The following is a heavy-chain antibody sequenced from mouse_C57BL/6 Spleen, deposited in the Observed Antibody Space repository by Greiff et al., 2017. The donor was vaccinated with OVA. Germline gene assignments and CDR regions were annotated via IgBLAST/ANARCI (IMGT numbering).Heavy chain of an antibody. CDR2: IHPSDSDT. Sequence: QVQLKQPGAELVKPGASVKVSCKASGYTFTSYWMHWVKQRPGQGLEWIGRIHPSDSDTNYNQKFKGKATLTVDKSSSTAYMQLSSLTSEDSAVYYCAIEVYDYDLYYAMDYWGQGTSVTVSS. CDR1: GYTFTSYW. CDR3: AIEVYDYDLYYAMDY. D-gene: IGHD2-4*01. V-gene: IGHV1-74*01. J-gene: IGHJ4*01.